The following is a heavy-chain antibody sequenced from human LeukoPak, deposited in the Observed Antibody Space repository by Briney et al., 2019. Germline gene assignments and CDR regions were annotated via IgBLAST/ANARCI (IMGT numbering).Heavy chain of an antibody. D-gene: IGHD6-19*01. CDR1: GGSFSGYY. J-gene: IGHJ1*01. V-gene: IGHV4-34*01. CDR3: ARGRLGYSSGWYRYAEYFQH. Sequence: SETLSLTCAVYGGSFSGYYWSWIRQPLGKGLKWIGEINHSGSTNYNPSLKSRVTISVDTSKNQFSLKLSSVTAADTAVYYCARGRLGYSSGWYRYAEYFQHWGQGTLVTVSS. CDR2: INHSGST.